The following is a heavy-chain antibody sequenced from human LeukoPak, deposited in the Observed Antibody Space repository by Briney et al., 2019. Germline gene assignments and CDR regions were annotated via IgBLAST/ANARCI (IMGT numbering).Heavy chain of an antibody. J-gene: IGHJ3*01. D-gene: IGHD3-10*01. V-gene: IGHV3-23*01. CDR3: AKDPFQAGSENYLGVTRGAFDV. Sequence: PGGSLRLSCAASGFTFRGYAMSWVRQAPGKGLEWVSVISGTGYSAFYADSAKGRFTISRDNSNNTLLLHMNSLRAEDTAVYYCAKDPFQAGSENYLGVTRGAFDVWGQGTMVTVSS. CDR1: GFTFRGYA. CDR2: ISGTGYSA.